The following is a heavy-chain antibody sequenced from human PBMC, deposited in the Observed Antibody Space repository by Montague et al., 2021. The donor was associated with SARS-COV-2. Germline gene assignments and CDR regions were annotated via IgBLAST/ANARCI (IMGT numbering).Heavy chain of an antibody. V-gene: IGHV3-7*01. CDR3: ARDSFWSSYYTDYYGMDV. Sequence: SLRLSCAASGFTFSSYWVSWVRQAPGKGLEWMANIKQDGSEKYYVDSVKGRFTISRDNAKNSLYLQMNSLRAEDTAVYYCARDSFWSSYYTDYYGMDVWGQGITVTVSS. CDR2: IKQDGSEK. J-gene: IGHJ6*02. CDR1: GFTFSSYW. D-gene: IGHD3-3*01.